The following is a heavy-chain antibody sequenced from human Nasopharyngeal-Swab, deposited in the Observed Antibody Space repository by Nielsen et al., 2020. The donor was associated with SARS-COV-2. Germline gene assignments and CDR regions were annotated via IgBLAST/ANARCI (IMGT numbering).Heavy chain of an antibody. V-gene: IGHV3-48*01. CDR2: ISSSSSTI. Sequence: GESLQISCEASGFTFSSYSMNWVRQAPGKGLEWVSYISSSSSTIYYADSVKGRFTTSRDNAKNSLYLQMNSLRAEDTAVYYCAREEELGTAYYFDYWGQGTLVTVSS. J-gene: IGHJ4*02. CDR1: GFTFSSYS. CDR3: AREEELGTAYYFDY. D-gene: IGHD1-14*01.